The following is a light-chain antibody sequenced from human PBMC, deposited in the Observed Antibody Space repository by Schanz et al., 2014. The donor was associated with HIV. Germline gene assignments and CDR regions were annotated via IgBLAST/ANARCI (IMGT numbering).Light chain of an antibody. CDR1: QDISTY. CDR2: AAS. V-gene: IGKV1-9*01. CDR3: LQHNSYPRT. Sequence: DIQLSQSPSFLSASVGDRVTVTCRASQDISTYLAWYQQKPGKAPNLLIYAASTLQSGVPSRFSGSGSGTDFTLTISSLQPEDFATYYCLQHNSYPRTFGQGTKVEIK. J-gene: IGKJ1*01.